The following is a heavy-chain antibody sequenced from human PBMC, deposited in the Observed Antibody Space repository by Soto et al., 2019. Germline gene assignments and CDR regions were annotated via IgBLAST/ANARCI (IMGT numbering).Heavy chain of an antibody. CDR3: ARDLYYGSGGYRWCDP. CDR2: ISAYNGNT. Sequence: QVQLVQSGAEVKKPGASVKVSCKASGYTFTTYGITWVRQAPGQGLEWMGWISAYNGNTNYAQKFQGRVTMTTDTSTTTAYMELRSLRSDDTPVYYCARDLYYGSGGYRWCDPWGQGTLVTVSS. D-gene: IGHD3-10*01. V-gene: IGHV1-18*04. CDR1: GYTFTTYG. J-gene: IGHJ5*02.